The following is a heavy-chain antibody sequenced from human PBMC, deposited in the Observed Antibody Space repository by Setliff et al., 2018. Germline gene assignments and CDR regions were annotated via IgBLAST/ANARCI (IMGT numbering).Heavy chain of an antibody. J-gene: IGHJ5*02. CDR2: FYTSGIA. CDR3: VTAASARSRWYDMGWFDP. Sequence: SETLSLTCTVSGGSISSGSYYWTWIRQPAGKGLEWIGHFYTSGIASYNPSLKSRVTISVDTSKNQFSLKLSSVTAADTAVYYCVTAASARSRWYDMGWFDPWGQGTLVTVSS. D-gene: IGHD3-22*01. CDR1: GGSISSGSYY. V-gene: IGHV4-61*09.